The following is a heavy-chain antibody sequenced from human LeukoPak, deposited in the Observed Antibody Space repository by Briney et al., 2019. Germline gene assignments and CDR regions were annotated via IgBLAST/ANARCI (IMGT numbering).Heavy chain of an antibody. J-gene: IGHJ5*02. D-gene: IGHD2-15*01. CDR2: IYYSGST. V-gene: IGHV4-39*07. Sequence: SETLSLTCTVSGGSISSSSYYWGWIRQPPGKGLEWIGSIYYSGSTYYNPSLKSRITISVDMSKNQFSLKLTSVTAADTAVYYCAKGYAGVVGWFDPWGQGTLVTVSS. CDR3: AKGYAGVVGWFDP. CDR1: GGSISSSSYY.